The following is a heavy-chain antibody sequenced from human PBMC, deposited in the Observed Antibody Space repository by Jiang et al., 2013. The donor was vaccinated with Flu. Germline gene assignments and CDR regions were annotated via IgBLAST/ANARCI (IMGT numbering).Heavy chain of an antibody. D-gene: IGHD3-22*01. CDR1: GDSVSSNSAA. CDR3: ARSTEDYYDSSGYYPPFDY. CDR2: TYYRSKWYN. J-gene: IGHJ4*02. V-gene: IGHV6-1*01. Sequence: QTLSLTCAISGDSVSSNSAAWNWIRQSPSRGLEWLGRTYYRSKWYNDYAVSVKSRITINPDTSKNQFSLQLNSVTPEDTAVYYCARSTEDYYDSSGYYPPFDYWGQGTLVTVSS.